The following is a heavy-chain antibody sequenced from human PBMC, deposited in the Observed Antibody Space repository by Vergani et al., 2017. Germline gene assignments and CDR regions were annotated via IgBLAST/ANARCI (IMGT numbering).Heavy chain of an antibody. CDR2: ISGSGGST. V-gene: IGHV3-23*01. D-gene: IGHD3-3*01. CDR3: AKDTTTSPLWSGYYLDAFDI. Sequence: EVQLLESGGGLVQPGGSLRLSCAASGFTFSSYAMSWVRQAPGKGLEWVSAISGSGGSTYYADSVKGRFTISRDNSKNPLYLQMNSLRAEDTAVYYCAKDTTTSPLWSGYYLDAFDIWGQGTMVTVSS. CDR1: GFTFSSYA. J-gene: IGHJ3*02.